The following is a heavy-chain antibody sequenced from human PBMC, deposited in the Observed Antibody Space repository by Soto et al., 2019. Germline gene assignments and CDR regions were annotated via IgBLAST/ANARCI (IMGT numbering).Heavy chain of an antibody. Sequence: QVQLVESGGGVVQPGRSLRLSCAASGFTFSSYGMHWVRQAPGKGLEWVAVISYDGSNKYYADSVKGRFTISRDNSKNTLYLQMNSLRAEDTAVYYCAKDHSPPYYYDSSGPFDYWGQGTLVTVSS. V-gene: IGHV3-30*18. CDR2: ISYDGSNK. CDR3: AKDHSPPYYYDSSGPFDY. D-gene: IGHD3-22*01. CDR1: GFTFSSYG. J-gene: IGHJ4*02.